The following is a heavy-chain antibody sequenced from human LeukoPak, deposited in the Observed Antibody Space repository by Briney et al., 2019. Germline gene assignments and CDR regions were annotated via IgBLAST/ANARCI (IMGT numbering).Heavy chain of an antibody. Sequence: GGSLRLSCAASGFTFSSYEMNWVRQAPGKGLEWVSYISSSGSTIYYADSVKGRFTISRDNAKNSLYLQMNSLRAEDTAVYYCARGLMDTAMGSFDYWGQGTLVNVSS. D-gene: IGHD5-18*01. J-gene: IGHJ4*02. V-gene: IGHV3-48*03. CDR1: GFTFSSYE. CDR2: ISSSGSTI. CDR3: ARGLMDTAMGSFDY.